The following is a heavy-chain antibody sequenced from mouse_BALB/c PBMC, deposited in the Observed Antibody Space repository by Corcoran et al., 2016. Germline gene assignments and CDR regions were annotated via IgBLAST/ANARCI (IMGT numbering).Heavy chain of an antibody. D-gene: IGHD1-1*02. J-gene: IGHJ3*01. CDR3: ARDGGTGFAY. CDR2: IFPGSGNT. CDR1: GYSFTSYY. V-gene: IGHV1-66*01. Sequence: QVQLQQSGPELVKPGASVKISCKASGYSFTSYYIHWVKQRPGQGLEWMGWIFPGSGNTKYNEKFKGKATLTADTSSSTAYMQLSSLTSEDSAVYFCARDGGTGFAYWGQGTLVTVSA.